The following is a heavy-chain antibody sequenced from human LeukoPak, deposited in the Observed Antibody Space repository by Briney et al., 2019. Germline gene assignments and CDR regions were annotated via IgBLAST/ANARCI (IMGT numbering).Heavy chain of an antibody. D-gene: IGHD5-12*01. Sequence: ASVKVSCKASGYTFTSYYMHWVRQAPGQGLEWMGIINPSGGSTSYAQKFQGRVTMTRDMSTSTVYMELSSLRSEDTAVYYCARVRYSGYDYGSFDYWGQGTLVTVSS. J-gene: IGHJ4*02. V-gene: IGHV1-46*01. CDR3: ARVRYSGYDYGSFDY. CDR1: GYTFTSYY. CDR2: INPSGGST.